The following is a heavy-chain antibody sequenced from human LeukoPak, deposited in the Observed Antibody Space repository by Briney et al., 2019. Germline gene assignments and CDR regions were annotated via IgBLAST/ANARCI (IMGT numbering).Heavy chain of an antibody. CDR2: FHSDGSM. V-gene: IGHV3-66*01. Sequence: GGSLRLSCAASGFTVSSNYMSWVRQAPGKGLEWVSFFHSDGSMQYADSVKGRFTISRDSSKNTLYLQMNSLRAEDTAVYYCARDRPPDYWGQGTLVTVSS. CDR3: ARDRPPDY. D-gene: IGHD1-14*01. J-gene: IGHJ4*02. CDR1: GFTVSSNY.